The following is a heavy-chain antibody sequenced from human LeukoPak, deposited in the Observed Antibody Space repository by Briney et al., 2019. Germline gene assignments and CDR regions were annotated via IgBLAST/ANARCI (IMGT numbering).Heavy chain of an antibody. CDR1: GYTFTSYG. CDR2: ISAYNGNT. Sequence: ASVRVSCKASGYTFTSYGISWVRQAPGQGLEWMGWISAYNGNTNYAQKLQGRVTMTTDTSTSTAYMELRSLRSDDTAVYYCAREDCSGGSCYPNWFDPWGQGTLVTVSS. V-gene: IGHV1-18*01. J-gene: IGHJ5*02. D-gene: IGHD2-15*01. CDR3: AREDCSGGSCYPNWFDP.